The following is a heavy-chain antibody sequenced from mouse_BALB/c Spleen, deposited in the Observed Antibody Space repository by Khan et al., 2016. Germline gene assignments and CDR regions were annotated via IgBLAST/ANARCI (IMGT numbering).Heavy chain of an antibody. D-gene: IGHD2-10*01. CDR1: GFSLSRYS. J-gene: IGHJ4*01. V-gene: IGHV2-6-4*01. Sequence: QVQLKESGPGLVTPSQSLSITCTVSGFSLSRYSVHWVRQPPGKGLEWLGMIWGAGTTDSNSALKSRLTISKDNSKSQVFLKMNSLQTDDTAMYXCARSLLWPAMDYWGQGTSVTVSS. CDR2: IWGAGTT. CDR3: ARSLLWPAMDY.